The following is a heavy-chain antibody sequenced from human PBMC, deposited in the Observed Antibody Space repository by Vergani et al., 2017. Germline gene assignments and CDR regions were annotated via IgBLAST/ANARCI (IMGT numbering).Heavy chain of an antibody. D-gene: IGHD2-15*01. CDR2: IIPIFGTA. V-gene: IGHV1-69*13. CDR1: GGTFSSYA. Sequence: QVQLVQSGAEVKKLGSSVKVSCKASGGTFSSYAISWVRQAPGQGLEWMGRIIPIFGTANYAQKFQGSVTITADESTSTAYMERRSLRSEDTAVYYCAREGTGYCSGGSCYSWFDPWGQGTLVTVSS. CDR3: AREGTGYCSGGSCYSWFDP. J-gene: IGHJ5*02.